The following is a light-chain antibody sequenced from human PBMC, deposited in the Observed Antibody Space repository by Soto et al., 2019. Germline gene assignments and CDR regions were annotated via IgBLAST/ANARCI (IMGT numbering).Light chain of an antibody. V-gene: IGKV3-11*01. CDR1: QSFSSY. CDR2: GAS. CDR3: QQRNTWPPIT. J-gene: IGKJ5*01. Sequence: EIVLTQSPATLSLSPGERATLSCRAIQSFSSYLAWYQQKPGQAPRLLIYGASTRATGIPARFSGSGSGTEFTLTISSLQSEDFALYYCQQRNTWPPITFGQGTRLEIK.